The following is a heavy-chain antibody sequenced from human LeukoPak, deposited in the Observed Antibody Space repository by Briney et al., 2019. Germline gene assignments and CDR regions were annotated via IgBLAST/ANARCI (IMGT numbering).Heavy chain of an antibody. CDR1: GYTFTDYY. CDR3: ARDRLSPGPDGNWFDP. V-gene: IGHV1-18*04. D-gene: IGHD1-14*01. CDR2: ISVYNGNT. J-gene: IGHJ5*02. Sequence: ASVKVSCKASGYTFTDYYIHWVRQAPGQGLEWMGWISVYNGNTNYAQKLQGRVTMTTDTSTSTAYMELRSLRSDDTAVYYCARDRLSPGPDGNWFDPWGQGTLVIVSS.